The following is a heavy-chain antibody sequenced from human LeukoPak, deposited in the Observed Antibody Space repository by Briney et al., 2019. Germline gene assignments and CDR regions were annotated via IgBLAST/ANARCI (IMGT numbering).Heavy chain of an antibody. Sequence: PGGSLRLSCAASGFTFSSYAMHWVRQAPGKGLEWVAVISYDGSNKYYADSVKGRFTISRDNSKNTLYLQMNSLRAEDTAVYYCAKDARFGSSSWYYYYYGMDVWGQGTTVTVSS. D-gene: IGHD6-13*01. V-gene: IGHV3-30*04. CDR3: AKDARFGSSSWYYYYYGMDV. CDR1: GFTFSSYA. CDR2: ISYDGSNK. J-gene: IGHJ6*02.